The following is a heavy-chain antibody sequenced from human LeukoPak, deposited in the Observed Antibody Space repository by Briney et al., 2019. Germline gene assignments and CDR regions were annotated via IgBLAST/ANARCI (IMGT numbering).Heavy chain of an antibody. CDR3: ARDDYGDYQGRMDV. CDR2: IWYDGSNK. V-gene: IGHV3-33*01. Sequence: GRSLRLSCAASGFTFSSYGMHWVRQAPGKGLEWVAVIWYDGSNKYHADSVKGRFTISRDNSKNTLYLQMNSLRAEDTAVYYCARDDYGDYQGRMDVWGKGTTVTVSS. J-gene: IGHJ6*04. D-gene: IGHD4-17*01. CDR1: GFTFSSYG.